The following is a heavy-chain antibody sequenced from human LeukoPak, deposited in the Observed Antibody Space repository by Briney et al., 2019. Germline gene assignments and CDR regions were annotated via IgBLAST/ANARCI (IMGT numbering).Heavy chain of an antibody. V-gene: IGHV1-2*02. J-gene: IGHJ4*02. CDR1: GYTFTGYY. D-gene: IGHD3-10*01. CDR2: INPNSGGT. CDR3: ARDKDYYGSGSYPDY. Sequence: ASVKVSCKASGYTFTGYYMHWVRQAPGQGLEWMGWINPNSGGTNYAQKFQGRVTMTRDTSISTAYMELSRLRSDDTAVYYCARDKDYYGSGSYPDYWGQDPLVTVSS.